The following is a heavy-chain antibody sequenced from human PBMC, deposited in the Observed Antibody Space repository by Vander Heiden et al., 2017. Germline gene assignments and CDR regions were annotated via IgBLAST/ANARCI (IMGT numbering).Heavy chain of an antibody. CDR3: AKTGGSTWHFDF. CDR2: ITGSGGST. J-gene: IGHJ4*02. CDR1: GFTFSNYA. Sequence: EVQLLESGGGLVQPGGSLRLSCAVSGFTFSNYAMSWVRQPPARGLGWVSTITGSGGSTPYAASVKGRFTILRDNSKDTLFLQMNSLTADDTAIYYCAKTGGSTWHFDFWGQGTLVTVSS. D-gene: IGHD3-16*01. V-gene: IGHV3-23*01.